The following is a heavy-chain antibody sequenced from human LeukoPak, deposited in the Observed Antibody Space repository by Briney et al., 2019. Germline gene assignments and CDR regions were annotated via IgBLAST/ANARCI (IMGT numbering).Heavy chain of an antibody. Sequence: SVKVSCKASGSTFSSYAISYVRQAPGQGLEWMGGIIPIFGTASYAQNFQGRVTITADESTSTVYMELSSLRSEDTAVYYCARPRIATAGRGIYYYYMDVWGKGTTVTVSS. J-gene: IGHJ6*03. CDR2: IIPIFGTA. CDR1: GSTFSSYA. D-gene: IGHD6-13*01. CDR3: ARPRIATAGRGIYYYYMDV. V-gene: IGHV1-69*13.